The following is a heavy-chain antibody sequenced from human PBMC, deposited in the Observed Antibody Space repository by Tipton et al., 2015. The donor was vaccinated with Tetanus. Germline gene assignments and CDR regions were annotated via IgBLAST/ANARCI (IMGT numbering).Heavy chain of an antibody. CDR1: GFTFSSYS. CDR2: ISSSSSYI. CDR3: ARDLGMSASRIQLWLSYYYGMDV. Sequence: SLRLSCAASGFTFSSYSMNWVRQAPGKGLEWVSSISSSSSYIYYADSVKGRFTISRDNAKNSLYLQMNSLRAEDTAVYYCARDLGMSASRIQLWLSYYYGMDVWGQGTTVTVSS. J-gene: IGHJ6*02. D-gene: IGHD5-18*01. V-gene: IGHV3-21*01.